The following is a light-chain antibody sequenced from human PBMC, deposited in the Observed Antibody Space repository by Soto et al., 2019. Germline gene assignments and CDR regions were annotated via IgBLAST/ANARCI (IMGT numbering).Light chain of an antibody. CDR1: ENVYNY. CDR3: LQRSDWPRT. J-gene: IGKJ1*01. CDR2: DAS. Sequence: EIVLTQSPATLSLSPGERATLSCRASENVYNYLAWYQQIPGQPPRLLIYDASSRAAGVPGRFSGTGSGTDFTLTISSLEPEDFAVYFCLQRSDWPRTFGQGTKVDIK. V-gene: IGKV3-11*01.